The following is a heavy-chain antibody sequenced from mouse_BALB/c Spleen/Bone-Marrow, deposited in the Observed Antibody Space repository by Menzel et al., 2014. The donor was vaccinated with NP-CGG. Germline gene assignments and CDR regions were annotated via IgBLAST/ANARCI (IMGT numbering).Heavy chain of an antibody. CDR1: GFNIKDTY. CDR3: ARYRYDNFNC. D-gene: IGHD2-3*01. V-gene: IGHV14-3*02. CDR2: IDPANGNT. J-gene: IGHJ2*01. Sequence: EVQLQQSGAELVKPGASVKLSCTASGFNIKDTYIYWVKQRPEQGLEWIGRIDPANGNTKYDPKFQGKATITADTSSNTAYLQLSSLTSEDTAVYHCARYRYDNFNCWGQGTTLTVSS.